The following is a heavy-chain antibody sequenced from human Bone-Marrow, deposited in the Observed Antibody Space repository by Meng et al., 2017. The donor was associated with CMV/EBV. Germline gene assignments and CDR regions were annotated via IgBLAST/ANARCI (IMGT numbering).Heavy chain of an antibody. Sequence: SETLSLTCAVYGGSFSGYYWSWIRQPPGKGLEWIGEINHTGSTNYNPSLKSRVTISVDTSKNQFSLKLSSVTAADTAVYYCARKEMATIAPTSLFDYWGQGTLVTVSS. CDR1: GGSFSGYY. J-gene: IGHJ4*02. CDR2: INHTGST. V-gene: IGHV4-34*01. D-gene: IGHD5-24*01. CDR3: ARKEMATIAPTSLFDY.